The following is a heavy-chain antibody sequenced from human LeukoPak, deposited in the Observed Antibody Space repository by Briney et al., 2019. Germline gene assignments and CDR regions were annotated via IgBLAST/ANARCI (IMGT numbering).Heavy chain of an antibody. CDR3: ARGYCSGGSCDYNYYYMDV. D-gene: IGHD2-15*01. CDR2: MNPNSGNT. CDR1: GYTFTSYD. J-gene: IGHJ6*03. V-gene: IGHV1-8*03. Sequence: ASVKVCFKASGYTFTSYDINWLRQATGQGLEWMGWMNPNSGNTGYAQKFQGRVTITRNTSISTAYMELSSLRSEDTAVYYCARGYCSGGSCDYNYYYMDVWGTGTTVTVSS.